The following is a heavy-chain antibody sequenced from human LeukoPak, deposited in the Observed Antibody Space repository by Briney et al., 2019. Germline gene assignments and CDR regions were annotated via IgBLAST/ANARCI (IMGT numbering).Heavy chain of an antibody. V-gene: IGHV3-30*18. CDR2: ISYDGTKK. D-gene: IGHD2-15*01. J-gene: IGHJ4*02. CDR3: AKRGSSVNATPRDYFDY. CDR1: GFTFSGYG. Sequence: GGSLRLSCAASGFTFSGYGMHWFRQAPGQGLEWVALISYDGTKKYYADSVKGRFTISSDSSKNTLYLQMNSLRAEDTAVYFCAKRGSSVNATPRDYFDYWGQGNLVTVSS.